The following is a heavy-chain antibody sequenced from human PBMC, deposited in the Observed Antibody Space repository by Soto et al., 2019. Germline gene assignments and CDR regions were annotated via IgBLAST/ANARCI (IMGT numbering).Heavy chain of an antibody. CDR3: ARDLGIGQQLVYYYYYGMDV. Sequence: SMRLSCADSGFTFSSYAMHWVRQAPGKGLEWVAVISYDGSNKYYADSVKGRFTISRDNSKNTLYLQMNSLRAEDTAVYYCARDLGIGQQLVYYYYYGMDVWGQGTTVTVSS. CDR2: ISYDGSNK. D-gene: IGHD6-13*01. J-gene: IGHJ6*02. V-gene: IGHV3-30-3*01. CDR1: GFTFSSYA.